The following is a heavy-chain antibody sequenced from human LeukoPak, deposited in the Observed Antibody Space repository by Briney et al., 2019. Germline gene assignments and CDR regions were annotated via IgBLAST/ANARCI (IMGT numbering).Heavy chain of an antibody. CDR2: ISPFNGKT. CDR1: GYTFITSG. D-gene: IGHD2-21*02. Sequence: ASVKVSCKASGYTFITSGITWVRQAPGHGLKWMGGISPFNGKTRFAEEFQDRLTMTTDTPTRTAYMVLRSLRSDDTAVYYCVRDRDATPDDVRDYWGQGTLVTVSS. V-gene: IGHV1-18*01. CDR3: VRDRDATPDDVRDY. J-gene: IGHJ4*02.